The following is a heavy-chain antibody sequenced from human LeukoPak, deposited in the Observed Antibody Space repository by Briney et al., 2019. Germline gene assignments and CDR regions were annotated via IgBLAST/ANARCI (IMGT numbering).Heavy chain of an antibody. V-gene: IGHV4-38-2*02. CDR1: GYSISSGYY. J-gene: IGHJ3*02. CDR2: IYHSGST. D-gene: IGHD3-22*01. Sequence: SETLSLTCAVSGYSISSGYYWGWIRQPAGKGLEWIGSIYHSGSTYYNPSLKSRVTISVDTSKNQFSLKLSSVTAADTAVYYCAREYDSSGYYPSDAFDIWGQGTMVTVSS. CDR3: AREYDSSGYYPSDAFDI.